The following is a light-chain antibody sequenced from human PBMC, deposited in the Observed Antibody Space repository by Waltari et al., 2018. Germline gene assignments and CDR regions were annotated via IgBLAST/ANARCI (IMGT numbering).Light chain of an antibody. J-gene: IGKJ4*01. CDR1: EDIDIN. CDR2: YAS. Sequence: EILMTQSPATLSVSPGERVTLFCRASEDIDINLAWYQQKPGQTPRLLIYYASTRTTGIPARFIGSGSGTEFSLTISSLQSEDIAIYYCQQYKKWPSFTFGGGTKVEIK. V-gene: IGKV3-15*01. CDR3: QQYKKWPSFT.